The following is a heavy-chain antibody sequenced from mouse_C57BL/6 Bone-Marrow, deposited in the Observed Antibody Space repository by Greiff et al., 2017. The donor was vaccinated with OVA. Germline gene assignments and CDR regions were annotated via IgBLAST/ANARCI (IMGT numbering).Heavy chain of an antibody. J-gene: IGHJ4*01. CDR1: GYAFSSSW. Sequence: QVQLQQSGPELVKPGASVKISCKASGYAFSSSWMNWVKQRPGKGLEWIGRIYPGAGDTNYNGKFKGKGTLTADKSSSTAYMQLSSLTSEDSAVYFCARWNPYYYGSSLYAMDYWGQGTSVTVSS. V-gene: IGHV1-82*01. D-gene: IGHD1-1*01. CDR2: IYPGAGDT. CDR3: ARWNPYYYGSSLYAMDY.